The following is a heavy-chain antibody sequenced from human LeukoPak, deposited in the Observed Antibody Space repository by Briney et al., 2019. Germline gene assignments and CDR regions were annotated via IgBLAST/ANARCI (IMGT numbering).Heavy chain of an antibody. CDR3: TRGSGGPI. V-gene: IGHV1-8*02. Sequence: GSSVKVSCKASGGTFSSYAISWVRQATGQGLEWMGWMNPNSGNTGYAQKFQGRVSMIRNTSTSTAYLEVSRLRSEDTAVYYCTRGSGGPIWGQGTPVTVSS. CDR1: GGTFSSYA. J-gene: IGHJ4*02. CDR2: MNPNSGNT. D-gene: IGHD1-26*01.